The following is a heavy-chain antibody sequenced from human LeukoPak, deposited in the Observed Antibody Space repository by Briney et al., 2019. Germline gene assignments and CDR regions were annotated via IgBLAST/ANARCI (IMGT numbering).Heavy chain of an antibody. Sequence: ASVEVSCKASGYTFTGYYMHWVRQAPGQGLEWMGWINPNSGGTNYAQKFQGRVTMTRDTSISTAYMELSRLRSDDTAVYHGARFHGNMFSFDYWGQGTLVTVSS. CDR1: GYTFTGYY. J-gene: IGHJ4*02. CDR2: INPNSGGT. CDR3: ARFHGNMFSFDY. D-gene: IGHD3-10*02. V-gene: IGHV1-2*02.